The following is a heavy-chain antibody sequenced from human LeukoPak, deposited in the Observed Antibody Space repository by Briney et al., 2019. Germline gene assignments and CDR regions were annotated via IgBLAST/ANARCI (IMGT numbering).Heavy chain of an antibody. CDR3: VTVTGSIDY. J-gene: IGHJ4*02. V-gene: IGHV1-8*01. CDR2: MNPKSGYT. Sequence: ASVKVSCKASRYTFTTFDINWVRQATGQGLEWMGWMNPKSGYTGFAQNFQGRVTMTRDTSISTAYMELSSLRSEDTAVYYCVTVTGSIDYWGQGTLVTVSS. D-gene: IGHD1-26*01. CDR1: RYTFTTFD.